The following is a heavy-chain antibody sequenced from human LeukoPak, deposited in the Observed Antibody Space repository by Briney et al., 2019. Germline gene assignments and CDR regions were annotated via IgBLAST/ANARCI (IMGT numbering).Heavy chain of an antibody. J-gene: IGHJ4*02. V-gene: IGHV3-7*01. CDR3: VGRAY. Sequence: QAGGSLRLSCAASGFTFSDYWMTWVRQAPGKGLEWVANIKPDGSAKHYVDSVKGRFTISRDNAKNSLYLQMNSLRAEDTAVYYCVGRAYWGQGTLVTVSS. CDR1: GFTFSDYW. CDR2: IKPDGSAK.